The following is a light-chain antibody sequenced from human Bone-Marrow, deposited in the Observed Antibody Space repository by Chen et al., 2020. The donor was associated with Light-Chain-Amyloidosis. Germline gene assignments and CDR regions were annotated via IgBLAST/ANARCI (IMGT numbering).Light chain of an antibody. CDR3: CSYAGRSCV. CDR1: SSDDGGYNY. CDR2: DVR. Sequence: QSALTQHRSVAGSPGQVITLSCTGTSSDDGGYNYVSWYQQPPGKAPKLMIYDVRRRPSGVPDRCSGSKSGNTASLTISGLQAEDEADYFCCSYAGRSCVFGGGTKLTVL. J-gene: IGLJ3*02. V-gene: IGLV2-11*01.